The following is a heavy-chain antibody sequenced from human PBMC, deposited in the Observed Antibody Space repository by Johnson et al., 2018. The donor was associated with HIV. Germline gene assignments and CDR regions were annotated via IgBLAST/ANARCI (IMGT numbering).Heavy chain of an antibody. CDR2: MGTAGDT. CDR1: GFTFSNYD. J-gene: IGHJ3*02. CDR3: ARGGSRTTIFGVDINLGGFDI. V-gene: IGHV3-13*01. D-gene: IGHD3-3*01. Sequence: VQLVESGGDWVQRGGSLKLSCAASGFTFSNYDIHWVRQATGKGLEWVSTMGTAGDTYYAGSVKGRFTVSRENAKNSLYLQINSLRAGDTAGYYCARGGSRTTIFGVDINLGGFDIWGQGTRVTVSS.